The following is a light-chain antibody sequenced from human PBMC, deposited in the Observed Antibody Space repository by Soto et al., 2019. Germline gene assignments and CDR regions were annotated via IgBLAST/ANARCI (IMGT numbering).Light chain of an antibody. CDR3: QTWGAGTVV. CDR2: VNGDGSH. Sequence: QPVLTQSPSASASLGASVKLTCTLSSGHSTYAIAWHQQQPEKGPRYLMKVNGDGSHSKGDGIPVRFSGSSSGADRYLTISSLHSEDEADYYCQTWGAGTVVFGGGTQLTVL. J-gene: IGLJ2*01. CDR1: SGHSTYA. V-gene: IGLV4-69*01.